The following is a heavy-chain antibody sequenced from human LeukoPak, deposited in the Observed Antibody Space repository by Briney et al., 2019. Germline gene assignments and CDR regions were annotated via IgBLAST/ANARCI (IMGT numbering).Heavy chain of an antibody. V-gene: IGHV4-61*02. CDR2: IYTSGST. D-gene: IGHD7-27*01. CDR1: GGSISSGSYY. Sequence: SETLSLTCTVSGGSISSGSYYWSWIRQPAGKGLEWIGRIYTSGSTNYNPSLKSRVTISVDTSKNQFSLKLSSVTAADTAVYYCARLSLGIPFDYWGQETLVTVSS. CDR3: ARLSLGIPFDY. J-gene: IGHJ4*02.